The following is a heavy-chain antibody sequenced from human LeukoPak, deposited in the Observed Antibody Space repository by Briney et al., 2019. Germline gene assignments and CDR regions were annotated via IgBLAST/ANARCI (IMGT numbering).Heavy chain of an antibody. CDR1: GYTFTGYY. CDR3: ARSDIVVVPAAPTIDYYYMDV. V-gene: IGHV1-69*13. J-gene: IGHJ6*03. D-gene: IGHD2-2*01. Sequence: SVKVSCKASGYTFTGYYMHWVRQAPGQGLEWMGGIIPIFGTANYAQKFQGRVTITADESTSTAYMELSSLRSEDTAVYYCARSDIVVVPAAPTIDYYYMDVWGKGTTVTVSS. CDR2: IIPIFGTA.